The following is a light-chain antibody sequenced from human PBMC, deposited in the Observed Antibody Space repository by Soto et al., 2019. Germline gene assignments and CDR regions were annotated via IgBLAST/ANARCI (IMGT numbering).Light chain of an antibody. V-gene: IGKV1-39*01. CDR2: AAS. CDR3: QQSYSHALT. CDR1: QSISTT. J-gene: IGKJ4*01. Sequence: DIQLTQSPSSLSASVGDRVTITCRSSQSISTTLNWYQQKPGKPPTLLIYAASSLHSGVPSRFSASGSGTDFTLTISSLQPEDFATYYCQQSYSHALTFGGGTKVEIK.